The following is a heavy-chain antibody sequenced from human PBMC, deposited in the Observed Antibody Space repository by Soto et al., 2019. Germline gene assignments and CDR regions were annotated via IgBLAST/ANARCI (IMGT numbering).Heavy chain of an antibody. CDR1: GYAFTSYY. Sequence: ASVKVSCKASGYAFTSYYMHWVRQAPGQGLEWMGIINPSGGSTSYAQKFQGRVTMTRDTSTSTVYMELSSLRSEDTAVYYCARGLVGSGYHYVSRGNWFDPWGQGTLVTVSS. D-gene: IGHD3-22*01. J-gene: IGHJ5*02. V-gene: IGHV1-46*01. CDR2: INPSGGST. CDR3: ARGLVGSGYHYVSRGNWFDP.